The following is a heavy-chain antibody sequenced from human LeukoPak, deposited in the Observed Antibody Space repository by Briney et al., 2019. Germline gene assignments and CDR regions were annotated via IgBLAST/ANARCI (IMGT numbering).Heavy chain of an antibody. CDR3: AKDRTQRPYYYDSSGYTTLFDY. V-gene: IGHV3-30*02. Sequence: GSLRLSCAASGFTFSSYGMHWVRQAPGKGLGWVAFIRYDGSNKYYADSVKGRFTISRDNSKNTLYLQMNSLRAEDTAVYYCAKDRTQRPYYYDSSGYTTLFDYWGQGTLVTVSS. D-gene: IGHD3-22*01. J-gene: IGHJ4*02. CDR2: IRYDGSNK. CDR1: GFTFSSYG.